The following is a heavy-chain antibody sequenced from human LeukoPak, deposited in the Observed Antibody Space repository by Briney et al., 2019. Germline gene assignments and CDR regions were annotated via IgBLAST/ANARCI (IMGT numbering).Heavy chain of an antibody. CDR2: IYPGDSDA. CDR3: ARRRDLYSGSYYPFDY. Sequence: GESLKISCKGSGYNFTSYWIGWVRQMPGKGLKWMGIIYPGDSDARYSPSFQGQVTISADKSIRTAYLQWSSLKASDTAMYYCARRRDLYSGSYYPFDYWGQGTLVTVSS. J-gene: IGHJ4*02. CDR1: GYNFTSYW. V-gene: IGHV5-51*01. D-gene: IGHD1-26*01.